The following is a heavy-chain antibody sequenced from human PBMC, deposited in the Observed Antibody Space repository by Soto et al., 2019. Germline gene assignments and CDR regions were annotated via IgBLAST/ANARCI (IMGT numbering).Heavy chain of an antibody. CDR1: GYTLTELS. Sequence: ASVKVSCKVSGYTLTELSMHWVRQAPGKGLEWMGGFDPEGGETIYAQKLQGRVTMTTDTSTSTAYMELRSLRSDDTAVYYCARDTYNYYGSGSPLGYWGQGTLVTAPQ. J-gene: IGHJ4*02. D-gene: IGHD3-10*01. V-gene: IGHV1-24*01. CDR2: FDPEGGET. CDR3: ARDTYNYYGSGSPLGY.